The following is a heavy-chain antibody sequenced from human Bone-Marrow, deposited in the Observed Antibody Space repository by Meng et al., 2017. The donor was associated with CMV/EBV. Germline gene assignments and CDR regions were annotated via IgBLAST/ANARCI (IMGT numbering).Heavy chain of an antibody. CDR2: INSDGSST. CDR1: GFTFSSYW. J-gene: IGHJ6*02. CDR3: ARVCSSTSCPDRYYYYYYGMDV. V-gene: IGHV3-74*01. Sequence: GESLKISCAASGFTFSSYWMHWVRQAPGKGLVWVSRINSDGSSTSYADSVKGRFTISRDNATNTLYLQMNSLRAEDTAVYYCARVCSSTSCPDRYYYYYYGMDVWGQGTTVTVSS. D-gene: IGHD2-2*01.